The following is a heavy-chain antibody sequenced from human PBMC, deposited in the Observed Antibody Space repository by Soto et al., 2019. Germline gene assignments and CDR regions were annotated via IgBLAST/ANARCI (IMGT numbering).Heavy chain of an antibody. CDR1: GGSVSSGSYY. J-gene: IGHJ6*02. CDR3: ARYTTILAGMDV. D-gene: IGHD5-12*01. CDR2: IYYSGST. Sequence: PSETLSLTXTVSGGSVSSGSYYWSWIRQPPGKGLEWSGYIYYSGSTNYNPSLKSRVTISVDTSKNQFSLKLSPVTAADTAVYYCARYTTILAGMDVWGQGTTVTVSS. V-gene: IGHV4-61*01.